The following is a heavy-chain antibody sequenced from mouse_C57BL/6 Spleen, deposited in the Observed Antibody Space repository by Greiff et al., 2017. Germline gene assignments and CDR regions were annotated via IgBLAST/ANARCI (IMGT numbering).Heavy chain of an antibody. CDR3: AGEGTGTYYFDC. CDR1: GFNFKDYS. Sequence: EVQLQQSGAELVKPGASVKLSCTASGFNFKDYSMHWVKQRTEQGLEWIGRIDPEDGETKYAPKFQGKATITADTASNTAYLQLSSLTSEDTAVYYCAGEGTGTYYFDCWGQGTTLTVSS. D-gene: IGHD4-1*01. J-gene: IGHJ2*01. CDR2: IDPEDGET. V-gene: IGHV14-2*01.